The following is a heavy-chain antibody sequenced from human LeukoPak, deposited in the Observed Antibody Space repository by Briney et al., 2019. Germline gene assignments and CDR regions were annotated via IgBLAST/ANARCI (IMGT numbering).Heavy chain of an antibody. CDR2: ISSSSSTI. V-gene: IGHV3-48*01. CDR3: AKQSGSYAGYFDY. Sequence: PGGSLRLSCAASGFTFSSYSMNWVRQAPGKRLEWVSYISSSSSTIYYADSVKGRFTISRDNAKNSLYLQMNSLRAEDTAVYYCAKQSGSYAGYFDYWGQGTLVTVSS. CDR1: GFTFSSYS. J-gene: IGHJ4*02. D-gene: IGHD1-26*01.